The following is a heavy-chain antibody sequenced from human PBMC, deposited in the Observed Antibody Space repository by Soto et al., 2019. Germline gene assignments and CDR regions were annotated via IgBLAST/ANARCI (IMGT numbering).Heavy chain of an antibody. Sequence: PSETLSLTCTVSGGSISSGGYYWSWIRQHPGKGLEWIGYIYYSGSTYHNPSLKSRVTISVDTSKNQFSLKLSSVTAADTAVYYCARTYYDILTAPPWFDRWGQGTLVTVSS. CDR1: GGSISSGGYY. CDR3: ARTYYDILTAPPWFDR. CDR2: IYYSGST. V-gene: IGHV4-31*03. D-gene: IGHD3-9*01. J-gene: IGHJ5*02.